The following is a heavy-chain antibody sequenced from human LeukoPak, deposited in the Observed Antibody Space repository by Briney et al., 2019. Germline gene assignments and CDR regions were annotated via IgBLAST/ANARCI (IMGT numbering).Heavy chain of an antibody. CDR1: GFAFSSYA. D-gene: IGHD4-17*01. J-gene: IGHJ4*02. CDR2: ISYDGSNK. Sequence: GGSLRLSCAATGFAFSSYAMHWVRQAPGKGLEWVAVISYDGSNKYYADSVKGRFSISRDNSKNTLYVQMNSLRAEDTGVYYCARDRLRATTSTLAYWGQGILVTVSS. V-gene: IGHV3-30*04. CDR3: ARDRLRATTSTLAY.